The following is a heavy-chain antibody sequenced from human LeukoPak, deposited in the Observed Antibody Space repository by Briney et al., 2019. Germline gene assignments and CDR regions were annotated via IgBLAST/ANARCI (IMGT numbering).Heavy chain of an antibody. D-gene: IGHD3-3*01. J-gene: IGHJ4*02. CDR2: ISSSSTTI. CDR1: GFTFSSYS. CDR3: ARGEADFWSGYYTGD. V-gene: IGHV3-48*04. Sequence: PGGSLILSCAASGFTFSSYSMNWVRQAPGKGLEWVSYISSSSTTIYYADSVKGRFTISRDNAKNSLYLQMNSLRAEDTAVYYCARGEADFWSGYYTGDWGQGTLVTVSS.